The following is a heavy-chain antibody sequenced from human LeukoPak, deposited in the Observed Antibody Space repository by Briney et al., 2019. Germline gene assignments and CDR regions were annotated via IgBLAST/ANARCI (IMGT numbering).Heavy chain of an antibody. D-gene: IGHD5-12*01. CDR1: GLTFSSHW. Sequence: GGSLRLSCAASGLTFSSHWMHWVRQAPGKGLEWVANIKQDGSEKFYVDSVKGRFTISRDNAENTVYLQMNSLRAEDTGVYHCAREYNGGLDYWGQGTLVTVSS. J-gene: IGHJ4*02. CDR2: IKQDGSEK. V-gene: IGHV3-7*01. CDR3: AREYNGGLDY.